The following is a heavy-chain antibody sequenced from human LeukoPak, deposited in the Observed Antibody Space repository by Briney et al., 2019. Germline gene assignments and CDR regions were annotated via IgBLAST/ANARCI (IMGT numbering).Heavy chain of an antibody. CDR1: EFTFSSYA. CDR2: ISKDGSDK. Sequence: PGRSLRLSCAASEFTFSSYAMHWVRQAPGKGLEWMAVISKDGSDKYYAGSVKGRFIISRDNSKNTLYLQMNSLRPEDTAVYYCVRSRTVWDVFDMWGQGTMVTVSS. D-gene: IGHD3-16*01. V-gene: IGHV3-30*04. CDR3: VRSRTVWDVFDM. J-gene: IGHJ3*02.